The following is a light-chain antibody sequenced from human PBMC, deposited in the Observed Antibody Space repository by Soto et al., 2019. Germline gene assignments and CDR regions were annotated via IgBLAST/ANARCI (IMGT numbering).Light chain of an antibody. V-gene: IGLV2-14*01. CDR2: EVN. CDR1: SSDIGAYEY. Sequence: QSVLTQPASVSGSPGESIIISCTRSSSDIGAYEYVSWYQHHPGRAPKVIIFEVNDRASGVSHRFSGSKSGNTASLTISGLQAEDEADYYCCAYTGSTSPWVFGGGTQLTVL. CDR3: CAYTGSTSPWV. J-gene: IGLJ3*02.